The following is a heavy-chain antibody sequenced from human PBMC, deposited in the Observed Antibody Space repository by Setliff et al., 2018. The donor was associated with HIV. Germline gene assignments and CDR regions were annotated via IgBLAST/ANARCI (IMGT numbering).Heavy chain of an antibody. CDR3: ARTRGYTYGYIDS. D-gene: IGHD5-18*01. CDR2: IYTSGST. J-gene: IGHJ4*02. V-gene: IGHV4-4*09. CDR1: GGSMNNYY. Sequence: SETLSLTCTVSGGSMNNYYWTWIRQPPGKGLEWIGYIYTSGSTKYNPSLKSRVTISLDTSKNQFSLKLTSVTAADTAVYYCARTRGYTYGYIDSWAQGTLVTVSS.